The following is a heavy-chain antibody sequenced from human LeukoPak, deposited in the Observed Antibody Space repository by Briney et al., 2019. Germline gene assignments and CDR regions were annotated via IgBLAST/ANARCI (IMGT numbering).Heavy chain of an antibody. CDR1: GGSISSYY. Sequence: SETLSLTCTVSGGSISSYYWSWIRQPPGKGLEWIGYIYFSGSTNYNPSLKSRVTISVDTSKNQWSLKLSSVTAADTAVYYCAREIAVAGIWDYWGQGTLVTVSS. D-gene: IGHD6-19*01. V-gene: IGHV4-59*01. CDR3: AREIAVAGIWDY. J-gene: IGHJ4*02. CDR2: IYFSGST.